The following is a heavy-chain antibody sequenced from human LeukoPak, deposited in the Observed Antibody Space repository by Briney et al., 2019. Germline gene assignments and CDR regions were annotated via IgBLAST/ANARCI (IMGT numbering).Heavy chain of an antibody. CDR2: INPNSGGT. CDR3: ASDIGYGDWSTKLYYYGMDV. CDR1: GYTFTGYY. V-gene: IGHV1-2*02. J-gene: IGHJ6*02. Sequence: ASVKVSCKASGYTFTGYYMHWVRQAPGQGLEWMGWINPNSGGTNYAQKFQGRVTMTRDTSISTAYMELSRLRSDDTAVYYCASDIGYGDWSTKLYYYGMDVWGQGTTVTVPS. D-gene: IGHD4-17*01.